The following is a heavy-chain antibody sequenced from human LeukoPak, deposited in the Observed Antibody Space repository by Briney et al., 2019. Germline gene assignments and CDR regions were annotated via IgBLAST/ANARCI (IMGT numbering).Heavy chain of an antibody. Sequence: GGSLRLSCAASGFTFSSYSMIWVRQAPGKGLEWVSAFSGSGGSTYYADSVKGRFTISRDNSKNTLYLQMNSLRAEDTAVYYCAKSHHVTAIDYWGQGTLVTVSS. V-gene: IGHV3-23*01. CDR2: FSGSGGST. CDR1: GFTFSSYS. D-gene: IGHD2-21*02. J-gene: IGHJ4*02. CDR3: AKSHHVTAIDY.